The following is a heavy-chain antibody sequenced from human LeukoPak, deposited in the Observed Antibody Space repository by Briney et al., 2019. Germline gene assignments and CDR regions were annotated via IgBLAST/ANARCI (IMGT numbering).Heavy chain of an antibody. CDR2: IYSSGST. V-gene: IGHV4-4*07. CDR1: GGSMSSYY. J-gene: IGHJ4*02. D-gene: IGHD6-19*01. CDR3: AASIRRITVAGPSLDY. Sequence: PSETLSLTCTVSGGSMSSYYWSWIRQPAGKGLEWIGRIYSSGSTNYNPSLKSRVTMSVDTSKNQFSLKLSSVTAADTAVYYCAASIRRITVAGPSLDYWGQGTPVTVSS.